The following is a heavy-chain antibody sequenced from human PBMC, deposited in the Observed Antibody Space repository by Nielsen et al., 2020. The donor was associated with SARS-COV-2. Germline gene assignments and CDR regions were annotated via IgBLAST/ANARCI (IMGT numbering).Heavy chain of an antibody. Sequence: ASVKVSCKVSGGALTLFSMHWVRQAPGKGLEWLGEFDPQDGDTTYAQKFQGRVTMTRDTSTSTVYMELSSLRSEDTAVYYCARDGGYDSSGYYSYWYFDLWGRGTLVTVSS. CDR2: FDPQDGDT. CDR3: ARDGGYDSSGYYSYWYFDL. CDR1: GGALTLFS. D-gene: IGHD3-22*01. J-gene: IGHJ2*01. V-gene: IGHV1-24*01.